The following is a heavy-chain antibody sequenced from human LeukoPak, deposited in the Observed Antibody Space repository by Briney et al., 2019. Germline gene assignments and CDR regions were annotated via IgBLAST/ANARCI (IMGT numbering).Heavy chain of an antibody. V-gene: IGHV3-23*01. CDR3: AKDGGQGSGSYGDYFDY. D-gene: IGHD1-26*01. Sequence: AGGSLRLSCGTSGFTFSSYAISWVRQAPGKGLEWVSAISGSGGSTYYADSVKGRFTISRDNSKNTLYLQMNSLRAEDTAVYYCAKDGGQGSGSYGDYFDYWGQGTLVTVSS. J-gene: IGHJ4*02. CDR1: GFTFSSYA. CDR2: ISGSGGST.